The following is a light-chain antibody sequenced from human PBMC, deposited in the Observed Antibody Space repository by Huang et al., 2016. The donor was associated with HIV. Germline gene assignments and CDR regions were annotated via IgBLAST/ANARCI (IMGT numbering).Light chain of an antibody. CDR1: RSVGNT. J-gene: IGKJ2*01. CDR3: QQYNDWPPWYT. Sequence: IVMTQSPATLSVSPGEGVTLSCRASRSVGNTLAWYQQQVGQPPRLLIYGASTRGTGIAARVSGSGSGTDVTLTISSLQSEDFAVYYCQQYNDWPPWYTFGQGTKLEIK. V-gene: IGKV3-15*01. CDR2: GAS.